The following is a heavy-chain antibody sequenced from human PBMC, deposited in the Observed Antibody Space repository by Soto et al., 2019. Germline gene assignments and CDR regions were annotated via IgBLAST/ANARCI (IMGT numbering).Heavy chain of an antibody. CDR3: ARLQFGEGFDY. J-gene: IGHJ4*02. V-gene: IGHV4-30-2*01. CDR1: GGSISGGGFS. Sequence: LSLTCAVSGGSISGGGFSWSWIRQPPGKGLEWIGYILHTGGTQYNPSLKSRVSMSVDKSKNQFSLHLTSVTAADTAVYYCARLQFGEGFDYWGQGALVTV. D-gene: IGHD3-10*01. CDR2: ILHTGGT.